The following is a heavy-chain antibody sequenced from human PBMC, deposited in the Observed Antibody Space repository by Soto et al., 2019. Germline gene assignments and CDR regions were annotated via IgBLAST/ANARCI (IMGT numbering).Heavy chain of an antibody. Sequence: GSLRLSCVASGFTFNGYGMHWVRQAPGTGLEWVAVISYDGSNKYYADSVKGRFTISRDDSKNTLYLQMSSLRPEDTAVYYCAKDAFWNGSYFDYWGLGTLVTVSS. CDR1: GFTFNGYG. V-gene: IGHV3-30*18. D-gene: IGHD3-3*01. J-gene: IGHJ4*02. CDR2: ISYDGSNK. CDR3: AKDAFWNGSYFDY.